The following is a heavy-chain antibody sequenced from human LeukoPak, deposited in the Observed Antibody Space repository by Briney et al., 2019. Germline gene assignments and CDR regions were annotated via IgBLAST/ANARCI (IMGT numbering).Heavy chain of an antibody. V-gene: IGHV3-30*03. CDR3: ARRGYCSGGSCSDFDY. CDR1: GFTFSSYG. Sequence: PGGSLRLSCAASGFTFSSYGMHWVRQAPGKGLEWVAVISYDGSNKYYADSVKGRFTISRDNSKNTLYLQMNSLRAEDTAVYYCARRGYCSGGSCSDFDYWGQGTLVTVSS. D-gene: IGHD2-15*01. J-gene: IGHJ4*02. CDR2: ISYDGSNK.